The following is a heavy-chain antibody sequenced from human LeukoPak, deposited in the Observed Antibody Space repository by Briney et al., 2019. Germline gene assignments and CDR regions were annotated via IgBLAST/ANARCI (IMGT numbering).Heavy chain of an antibody. D-gene: IGHD6-19*01. CDR1: GFTFSDYH. J-gene: IGHJ4*02. V-gene: IGHV3-11*01. CDR2: LSPGGGTI. Sequence: GGSLRLSCAASGFTFSDYHMNWIRQAPGKGLELLSYLSPGGGTIYFADSVRGRFTISRDNAKNSLYLQMNSLTADDTAVYYCTIGRDIAVAGPGGYFDHWGQGTLVTVSS. CDR3: TIGRDIAVAGPGGYFDH.